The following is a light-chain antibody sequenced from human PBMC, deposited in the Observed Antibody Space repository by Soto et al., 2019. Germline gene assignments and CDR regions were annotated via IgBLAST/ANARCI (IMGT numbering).Light chain of an antibody. J-gene: IGKJ1*01. Sequence: EIVLTQSPGTLSFSPGERATLSCRASQSVSSTSLAWYQQKPGQATRLLIYGEYNRATGIPDSFSGSGSGTDFTITLSSLEAEDFAVSYCQRYDGSLPWTLGLGTKVECK. V-gene: IGKV3-20*01. CDR2: GEY. CDR1: QSVSSTS. CDR3: QRYDGSLPWT.